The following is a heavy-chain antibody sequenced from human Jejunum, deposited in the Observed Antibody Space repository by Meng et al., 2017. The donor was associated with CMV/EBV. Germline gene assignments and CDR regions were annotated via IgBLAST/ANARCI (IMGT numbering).Heavy chain of an antibody. CDR3: VRSGGSTWYEENNWFDP. CDR1: SLNTSGLG. D-gene: IGHD6-13*01. J-gene: IGHJ5*02. CDR2: VYWDDDK. Sequence: SLNTSGLGVGWIRQPPGKALEWLALVYWDDDKRYNPSLKTRPTITRDTSKNQVVLIMTNMDPVDTGTYYCVRSGGSTWYEENNWFDPWGQGTLVTVSS. V-gene: IGHV2-5*02.